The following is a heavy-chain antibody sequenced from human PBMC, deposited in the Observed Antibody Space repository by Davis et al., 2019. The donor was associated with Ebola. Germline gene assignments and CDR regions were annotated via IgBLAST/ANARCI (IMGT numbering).Heavy chain of an antibody. CDR3: ARERIATVTTGRGGDYYYGMDV. Sequence: PGGSLRLSCAASGFTFSSYWMSWVRQAPGKGLEWVANIKQDGSEKYYVDSVKGRFTISRDNAKNSLYLQMNSLRAEDTAVYYWARERIATVTTGRGGDYYYGMDVWGKGTTVTVSS. V-gene: IGHV3-7*01. CDR2: IKQDGSEK. D-gene: IGHD4-17*01. CDR1: GFTFSSYW. J-gene: IGHJ6*04.